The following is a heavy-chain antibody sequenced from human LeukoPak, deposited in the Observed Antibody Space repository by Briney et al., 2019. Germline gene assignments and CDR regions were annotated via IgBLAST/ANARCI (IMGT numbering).Heavy chain of an antibody. CDR3: ARGRGGGFGESYSN. CDR1: GYTFTSYG. V-gene: IGHV1-2*02. D-gene: IGHD3-10*01. CDR2: INPNSGGT. Sequence: EASVKVSCKASGYTFTSYGISWVRQAPGQGLEWMGWINPNSGGTNYAQKFQGRVTMTRDTSISTAYMELSRLRSDDTAVYYCARGRGGGFGESYSNWGQGTLVTVSS. J-gene: IGHJ4*02.